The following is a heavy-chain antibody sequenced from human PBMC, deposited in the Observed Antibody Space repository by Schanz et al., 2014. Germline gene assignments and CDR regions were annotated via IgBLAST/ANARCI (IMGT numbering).Heavy chain of an antibody. Sequence: VPVVQSGGGLVQPGGSLRLSCAASGFTFSSHWMHWVRQDPGKGLVWVARINSVGSNTDYADSVTGRFTISRDNAKNTLYLQMNTLRAEDTAVYYCARKMKLGVYGGKGHDSLDIWGQGTMVTVSS. V-gene: IGHV3-74*02. D-gene: IGHD4-17*01. J-gene: IGHJ3*02. CDR1: GFTFSSHW. CDR2: INSVGSNT. CDR3: ARKMKLGVYGGKGHDSLDI.